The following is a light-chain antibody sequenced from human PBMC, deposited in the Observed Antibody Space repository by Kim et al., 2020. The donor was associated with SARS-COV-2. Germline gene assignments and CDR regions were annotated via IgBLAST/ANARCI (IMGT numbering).Light chain of an antibody. CDR3: CSYAGSYPGV. CDR2: DVS. CDR1: SSDVGGYNY. J-gene: IGLJ3*02. V-gene: IGLV2-11*01. Sequence: QSALTQPRSVSGSPGQSVTISCTGTSSDVGGYNYVSWYQQHPGKAPKLMIYDVSKRPSGVPDRFSGSKSGNTASLTISGLQAEDEADYYCCSYAGSYPGVLGGGTQLTAL.